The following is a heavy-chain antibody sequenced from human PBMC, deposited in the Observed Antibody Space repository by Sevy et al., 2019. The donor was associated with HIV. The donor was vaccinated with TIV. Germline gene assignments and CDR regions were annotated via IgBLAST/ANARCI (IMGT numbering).Heavy chain of an antibody. V-gene: IGHV1-8*01. CDR1: GYTFTSYD. CDR3: ARGRYCSGGSCYSKVYYYYGMNV. CDR2: MNPNSGNT. J-gene: IGHJ6*02. Sequence: ASVKVSCKASGYTFTSYDINWVRQATGQGLEWMGWMNPNSGNTGYAQKFQGRVTMTRNTSISTAYMELSSLRSEDTAVYHCARGRYCSGGSCYSKVYYYYGMNVWGQGTTVTVSS. D-gene: IGHD2-15*01.